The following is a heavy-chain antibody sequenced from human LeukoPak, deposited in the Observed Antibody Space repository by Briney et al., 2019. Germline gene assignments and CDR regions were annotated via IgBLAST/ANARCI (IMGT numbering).Heavy chain of an antibody. D-gene: IGHD2-2*01. CDR3: ARPIAQYCSSTSCYAEGYGMDV. CDR2: INPNSGGT. V-gene: IGHV1-2*02. J-gene: IGHJ6*02. Sequence: ASVRVSCKASGYTFTGYYMHWVRQAPGQGLEWMGWINPNSGGTNYAQKFQGRVTMTRDTSISTAYMELSRLRSDDTAVYYCARPIAQYCSSTSCYAEGYGMDVWGQGTTVTVSS. CDR1: GYTFTGYY.